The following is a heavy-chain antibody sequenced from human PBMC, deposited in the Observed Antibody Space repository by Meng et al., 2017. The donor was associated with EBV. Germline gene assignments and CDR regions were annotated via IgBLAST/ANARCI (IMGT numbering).Heavy chain of an antibody. CDR2: VHYTGST. CDR1: GDSISSFSY. D-gene: IGHD6-19*01. Sequence: QLQLRESGPGQVKPSETLALTCTVSGDSISSFSYWGWIRQPPGRGLEWIGSVHYTGSTYYSPSLKSRVTVSVDTSKNQFSLRLTSVTAADTAVYYCARPFPSWQSPRLDPFGAWGQGTLVTVDS. J-gene: IGHJ5*02. CDR3: ARPFPSWQSPRLDPFGA. V-gene: IGHV4-39*01.